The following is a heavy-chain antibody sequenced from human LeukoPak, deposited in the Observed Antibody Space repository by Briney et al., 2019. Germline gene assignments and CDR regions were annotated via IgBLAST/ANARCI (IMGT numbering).Heavy chain of an antibody. CDR3: ARRGSIAVAVLGY. CDR2: MNPNSGNT. Sequence: ASVKVSCKASGYTFTSYDINWVRQATGQGLEWMGWMNPNSGNTGYAQKFQGRVTMTRNTSISTAYTELSSLRSEDTAVYYCARRGSIAVAVLGYWGQGTLVTVSS. CDR1: GYTFTSYD. V-gene: IGHV1-8*01. J-gene: IGHJ4*02. D-gene: IGHD6-19*01.